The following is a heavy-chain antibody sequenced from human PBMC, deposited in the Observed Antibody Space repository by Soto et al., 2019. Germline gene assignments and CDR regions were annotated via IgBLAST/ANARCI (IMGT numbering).Heavy chain of an antibody. J-gene: IGHJ6*02. D-gene: IGHD4-17*01. V-gene: IGHV1-69*13. CDR2: IIPIFGTA. CDR1: GGTFSSYA. Sequence: GASVKVSCKASGGTFSSYAISWVRQAPGQGLEWMGGIIPIFGTANYAQKFQGRVTITADESTSTAYMELSSLRSEDTAVYYCARPDYGDYGYYYYGMDVWGQGTTVTVSS. CDR3: ARPDYGDYGYYYYGMDV.